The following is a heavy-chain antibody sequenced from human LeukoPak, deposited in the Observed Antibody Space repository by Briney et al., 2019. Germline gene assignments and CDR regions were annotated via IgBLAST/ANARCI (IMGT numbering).Heavy chain of an antibody. CDR3: ARWVTMVRGVSAFDY. D-gene: IGHD3-10*01. Sequence: ASVKVSCKASGYTFTSYGISWVRQAPGQGLEWMGWISAYNGNTNYAQKLQGRVTMTTDTSTSTAYMELRSLRSGDTAVYYCARWVTMVRGVSAFDYWGQGTLVTVSS. V-gene: IGHV1-18*01. CDR2: ISAYNGNT. J-gene: IGHJ4*02. CDR1: GYTFTSYG.